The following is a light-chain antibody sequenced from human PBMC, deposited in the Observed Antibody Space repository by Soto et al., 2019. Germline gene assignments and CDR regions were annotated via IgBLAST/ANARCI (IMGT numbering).Light chain of an antibody. V-gene: IGKV3-20*01. CDR1: QSVSSSY. Sequence: EIVLTQSPGTLSLSPGERATLSCRASQSVSSSYLAWYQQKPGQAPRLLIYGASSRASGVPDRISGSGSGTDFTLTFSRLEPEDFAVYYCQQYGSSAWTFGQGTKVEI. J-gene: IGKJ1*01. CDR3: QQYGSSAWT. CDR2: GAS.